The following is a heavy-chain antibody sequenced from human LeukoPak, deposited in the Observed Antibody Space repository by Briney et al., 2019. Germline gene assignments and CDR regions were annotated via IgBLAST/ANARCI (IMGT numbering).Heavy chain of an antibody. CDR2: ISGSGGST. CDR3: ARDGGGDY. J-gene: IGHJ4*02. V-gene: IGHV3-23*01. Sequence: GGSLRLSCAASGFTFSSCAMSWVRQAPGKGLEWVSAISGSGGSTYYADSVKGRFTISRDNSKNSLFLQMNSLRAEDTAVYYCARDGGGDYWGQGTLVTVSS. CDR1: GFTFSSCA. D-gene: IGHD3-16*01.